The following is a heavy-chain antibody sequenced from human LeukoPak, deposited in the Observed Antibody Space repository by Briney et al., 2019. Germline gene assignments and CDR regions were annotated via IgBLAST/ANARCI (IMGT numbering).Heavy chain of an antibody. CDR3: ARDSRSSGRQYDAFDI. CDR2: IIPIFGTT. V-gene: IGHV1-69*13. J-gene: IGHJ3*02. CDR1: GGTFSSYA. D-gene: IGHD6-19*01. Sequence: ASVKVSCKASGGTFSSYAISWVRQAPGQGLEWMGGIIPIFGTTNYAQKFQGRVTITADESTNTAYMELSSLRSEDTAVYYCARDSRSSGRQYDAFDIWGQGTMVTVSS.